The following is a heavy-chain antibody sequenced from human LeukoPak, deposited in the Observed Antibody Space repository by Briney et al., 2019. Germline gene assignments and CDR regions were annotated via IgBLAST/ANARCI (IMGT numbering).Heavy chain of an antibody. V-gene: IGHV4-30-4*01. Sequence: SETLSPTCTVSGGSISSGDYYWSWIRQPPGKGLEWIGYIYYSGSTHYNPSLKSRVTISVDTSKNQFSLKLSSVTAADTAVYYCASNYGDYFDYWGQGTLVTVSS. CDR1: GGSISSGDYY. CDR2: IYYSGST. D-gene: IGHD4-17*01. CDR3: ASNYGDYFDY. J-gene: IGHJ4*02.